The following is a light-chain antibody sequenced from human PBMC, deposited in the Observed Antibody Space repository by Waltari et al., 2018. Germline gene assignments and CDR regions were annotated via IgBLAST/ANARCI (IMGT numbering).Light chain of an antibody. CDR1: QSILYRSSKRNG. J-gene: IGKJ4*01. Sequence: DIVMTQSPDSLAVSLGERATINCKSSQSILYRSSKRNGLAWYQQKPGQPPKLLFFWAATRGSVAPDRFSISGSGTDFTLTSSSLQAEDVAVYYCQQYYNAPLTFGGGTKVEIK. V-gene: IGKV4-1*01. CDR3: QQYYNAPLT. CDR2: WAA.